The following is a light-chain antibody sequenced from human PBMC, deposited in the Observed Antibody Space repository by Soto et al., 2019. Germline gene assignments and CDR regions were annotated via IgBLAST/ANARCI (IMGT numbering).Light chain of an antibody. V-gene: IGKV3-11*01. CDR3: QQRHMWPIT. CDR1: QSFRGL. CDR2: DAY. Sequence: EVVLTQSQVTLSLSPGERATLSCRASQSFRGLLAWYQQKPGQAPRLLIYDAYNRATGIPPRFSGSGSGTDFTLTISSLEPEDSAVDYCQQRHMWPITFGQGTRLEIK. J-gene: IGKJ5*01.